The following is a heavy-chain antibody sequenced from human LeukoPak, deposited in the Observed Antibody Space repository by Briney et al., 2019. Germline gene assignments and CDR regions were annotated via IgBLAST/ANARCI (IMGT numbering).Heavy chain of an antibody. CDR2: ISSSGSTI. V-gene: IGHV3-48*03. CDR1: GFTFSSYE. D-gene: IGHD3-22*01. J-gene: IGHJ4*02. Sequence: GGSLRLSCAASGFTFSSYEMNWVRQAPGKGLEWVSYISSSGSTIYYADSVKGRFTISRDNAKNSLYLQMNSLRAEDTAVYYCARDQLYYDSSGYSNWGQGTLVTVSS. CDR3: ARDQLYYDSSGYSN.